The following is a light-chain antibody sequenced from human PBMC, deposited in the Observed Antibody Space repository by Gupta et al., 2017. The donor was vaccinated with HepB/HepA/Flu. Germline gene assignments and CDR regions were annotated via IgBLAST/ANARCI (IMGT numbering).Light chain of an antibody. V-gene: IGLV3-1*01. J-gene: IGLJ2*01. CDR2: ENK. Sequence: ELTQSPSVSVSPGQTASITCSGDKLGVKYASWYQQKPGQSPVLVIYENKKRPSGLPERFSGSISGNTATLTISGTQAMDEADYHCQAWDSGTVVFGGGTKLTVL. CDR1: KLGVKY. CDR3: QAWDSGTVV.